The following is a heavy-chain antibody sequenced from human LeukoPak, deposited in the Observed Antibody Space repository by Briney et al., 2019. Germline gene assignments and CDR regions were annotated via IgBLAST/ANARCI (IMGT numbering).Heavy chain of an antibody. Sequence: GGSLRLSCAASGFTFSSYWMHWVRQAPGKGLVWVSRINSDGSSTSYADSVKGRFTISRDNAKNTLYLQMNSLRAEATAVYYCARGWACSSTSCYGPPDWFDPWGQGTLVTVSS. CDR3: ARGWACSSTSCYGPPDWFDP. CDR2: INSDGSST. V-gene: IGHV3-74*01. D-gene: IGHD2-2*01. CDR1: GFTFSSYW. J-gene: IGHJ5*02.